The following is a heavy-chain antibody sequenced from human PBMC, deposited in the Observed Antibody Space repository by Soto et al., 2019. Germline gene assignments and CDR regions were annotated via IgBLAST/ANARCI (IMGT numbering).Heavy chain of an antibody. Sequence: GGSLRLSWAGSGFIFNDYPMNWVRQAPGKGLEWVAFISYDGSNKYYVDSVKGRFTISRDKSKSTLYLQMNSLKTADTAIYYCARAPHSTGNWFDPWGQGTLVTVSS. V-gene: IGHV3-30*04. CDR1: GFIFNDYP. CDR2: ISYDGSNK. CDR3: ARAPHSTGNWFDP. J-gene: IGHJ5*02. D-gene: IGHD6-25*01.